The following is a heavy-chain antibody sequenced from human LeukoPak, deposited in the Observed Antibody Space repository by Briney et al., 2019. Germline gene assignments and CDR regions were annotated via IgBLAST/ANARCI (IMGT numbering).Heavy chain of an antibody. Sequence: SSETLSLTCTVSGGSISNYYWSWIRQPPGRGLEWIGYIYYSGSTNYNPSLKSRVTISVDTSKNQFSLKLSSVTAADTAVYYCARGLGSWGQGTLVTVSS. J-gene: IGHJ5*02. D-gene: IGHD2-2*03. V-gene: IGHV4-59*12. CDR2: IYYSGST. CDR3: ARGLGS. CDR1: GGSISNYY.